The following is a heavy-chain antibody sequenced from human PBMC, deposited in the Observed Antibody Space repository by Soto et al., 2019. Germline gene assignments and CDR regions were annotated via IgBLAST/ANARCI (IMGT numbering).Heavy chain of an antibody. J-gene: IGHJ5*02. CDR2: VYHTGDT. CDR3: AREIVTAGGNNYFDP. V-gene: IGHV4-4*02. D-gene: IGHD2-21*02. CDR1: GGTVASSHW. Sequence: SETLSLTCGVSGGTVASSHWWSWVRQSPGGGLEWIGDVYHTGDTNFNPSLQSRVTISVDKSNNQFSLRLNSLTAADTAVYFCAREIVTAGGNNYFDPWGPGTLVTVSS.